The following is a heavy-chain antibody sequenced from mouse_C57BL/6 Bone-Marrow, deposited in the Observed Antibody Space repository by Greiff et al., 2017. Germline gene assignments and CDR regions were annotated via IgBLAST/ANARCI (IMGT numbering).Heavy chain of an antibody. CDR1: GFTFTDYY. J-gene: IGHJ3*01. V-gene: IGHV7-3*01. D-gene: IGHD2-1*01. CDR2: IRNKANGYTT. Sequence: EVILEESGGGLVQPGGSLSLSCAASGFTFTDYYMSWVRQPPGKALEWLGFIRNKANGYTTEYSASVKGRFTSSRDNSQNILYLQMNALRAEDSATYYCERYGGNYGLFAYWGQGTLVTVSA. CDR3: ERYGGNYGLFAY.